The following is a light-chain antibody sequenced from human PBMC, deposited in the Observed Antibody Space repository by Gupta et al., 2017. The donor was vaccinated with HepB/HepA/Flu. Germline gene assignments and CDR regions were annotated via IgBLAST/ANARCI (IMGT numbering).Light chain of an antibody. J-gene: IGLJ3*02. V-gene: IGLV7-46*01. CDR1: IGAVTSGHF. Sequence: QAVLTQEPSLTVSPGGTVTLTGGCTIGAVTSGHFPYWLQQKPGPAPRTLIYNTNYRPSWTPARFSGSLFGGTAALTLSGAQPEDEADYYCLLSYGDTRAFGGGTKLTVL. CDR2: NTN. CDR3: LLSYGDTRA.